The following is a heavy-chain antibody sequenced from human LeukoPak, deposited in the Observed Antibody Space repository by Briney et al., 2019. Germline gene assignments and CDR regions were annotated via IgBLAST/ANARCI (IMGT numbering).Heavy chain of an antibody. D-gene: IGHD2-2*01. Sequence: ASVKVSCKASGGTFSSYAISWVRQAPGQGLEWMGGIIPIFGTANYAQKFQGRVTITTDESTSTAYMELSSLRSEDTAVYYCAIVVVPAAQYYYYYYMDVWGEGTTVTVSS. CDR2: IIPIFGTA. CDR1: GGTFSSYA. J-gene: IGHJ6*03. CDR3: AIVVVPAAQYYYYYYMDV. V-gene: IGHV1-69*05.